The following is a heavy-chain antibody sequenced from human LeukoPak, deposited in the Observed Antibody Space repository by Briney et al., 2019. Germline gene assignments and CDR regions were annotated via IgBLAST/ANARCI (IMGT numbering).Heavy chain of an antibody. D-gene: IGHD6-13*01. CDR1: GFTFSGSW. Sequence: PGGSLRLSCAASGFTFSGSWMSWVRQAPGKGLEWVANIKQDASFKGYIDSVKGRFTISRDNAENSLFLQMNSLRVEDTAVYYCAREWQGGIAAAGTRIEGDYWGQGTLVAVSS. J-gene: IGHJ4*02. CDR2: IKQDASFK. CDR3: AREWQGGIAAAGTRIEGDY. V-gene: IGHV3-7*01.